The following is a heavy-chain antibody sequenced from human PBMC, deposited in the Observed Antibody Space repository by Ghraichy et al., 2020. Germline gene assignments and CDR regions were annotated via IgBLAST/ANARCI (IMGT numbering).Heavy chain of an antibody. CDR2: IYYSGST. Sequence: SQTLSLTCTVSGGSISSYYWSWIRQPPGKGLEWIGYIYYSGSTNYNPSLKSRVTISVDTSKNQFSLKLSSVTAADTAVYYCARDRRFLEWLFYFDYWGQGTLVTVSS. J-gene: IGHJ4*02. CDR1: GGSISSYY. V-gene: IGHV4-59*01. CDR3: ARDRRFLEWLFYFDY. D-gene: IGHD3-3*01.